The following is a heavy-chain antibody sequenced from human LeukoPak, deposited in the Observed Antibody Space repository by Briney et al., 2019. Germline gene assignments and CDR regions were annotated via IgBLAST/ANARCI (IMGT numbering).Heavy chain of an antibody. CDR1: GFTFSTYW. CDR3: SGQYSSSSVVDY. Sequence: PGGSLRLSCAASGFTFSTYWMNWVRQAPGKGLEWVANIKEDGSEKYYVDSVKGRFTISRDNAKNSLYLQMNSLRAEDTAIYYCSGQYSSSSVVDYWGQGTLVTVSS. CDR2: IKEDGSEK. V-gene: IGHV3-7*02. D-gene: IGHD6-6*01. J-gene: IGHJ4*02.